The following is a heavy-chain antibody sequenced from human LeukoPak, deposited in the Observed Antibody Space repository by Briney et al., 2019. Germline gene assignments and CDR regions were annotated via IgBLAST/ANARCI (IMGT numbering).Heavy chain of an antibody. CDR1: GFTFSSYA. D-gene: IGHD1-26*01. CDR3: ARGSATTLYYYYYMDV. Sequence: GGSLRLSCAASGFTFSSYAMHWVRQAPGKGLEWVAVISYDGSNKYYADSVKGRFTISRDNSKNTLYLQMDSLRPEDTAVYYCARGSATTLYYYYYMDVWGKGTTVTVSS. J-gene: IGHJ6*03. CDR2: ISYDGSNK. V-gene: IGHV3-30*04.